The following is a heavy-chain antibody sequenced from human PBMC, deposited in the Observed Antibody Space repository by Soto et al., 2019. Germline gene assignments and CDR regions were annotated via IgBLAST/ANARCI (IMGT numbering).Heavy chain of an antibody. CDR2: ISAYNGNT. J-gene: IGHJ4*02. V-gene: IGHV1-18*01. Sequence: ASVKVSCKASGYTFTSYGISWVRQAPGQGLERMGWISAYNGNTNYAQKLQGRVTMTTDTSTSTAYMELRSLRSDDTAVYYCAREGAIVGATSGSDYWGQGTLVTVSS. CDR1: GYTFTSYG. D-gene: IGHD1-26*01. CDR3: AREGAIVGATSGSDY.